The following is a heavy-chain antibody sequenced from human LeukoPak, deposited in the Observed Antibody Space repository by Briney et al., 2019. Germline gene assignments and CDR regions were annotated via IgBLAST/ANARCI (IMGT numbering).Heavy chain of an antibody. Sequence: GGSLRLSCAASGFTFSGSAMHWVSQASGKGLEWVGRIRSKANSYATAYAASVKGRFTISRDDSKNTAYLQMNSLRAEDTAVYYCARDFDQLMYYYDSSGHFDYWGQGTLVTVSS. V-gene: IGHV3-73*01. CDR1: GFTFSGSA. CDR3: ARDFDQLMYYYDSSGHFDY. D-gene: IGHD3-22*01. J-gene: IGHJ4*02. CDR2: IRSKANSYAT.